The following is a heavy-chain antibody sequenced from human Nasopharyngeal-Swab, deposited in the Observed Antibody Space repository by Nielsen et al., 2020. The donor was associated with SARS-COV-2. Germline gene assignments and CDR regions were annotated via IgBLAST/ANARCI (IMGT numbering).Heavy chain of an antibody. CDR3: AKGTITMVRGVIGWFDP. V-gene: IGHV3-30*18. CDR2: ISYDGSNK. CDR1: GFTFRSYD. D-gene: IGHD3-10*01. J-gene: IGHJ5*02. Sequence: GGSLRLSCAASGFTFRSYDMHWVRQAPGKGLEWVAVISYDGSNKYYADSVKGRFTISRDNSKNTLYLQMNSLRAEDTAVYYCAKGTITMVRGVIGWFDPWGQGTLVTVSS.